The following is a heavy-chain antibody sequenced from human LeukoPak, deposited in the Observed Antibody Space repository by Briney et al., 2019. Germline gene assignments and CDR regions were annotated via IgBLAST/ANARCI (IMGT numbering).Heavy chain of an antibody. J-gene: IGHJ4*02. CDR2: INAGNGNT. Sequence: ASVKVSYKASGYTFTSYAMHWVRQAPGQRLEWMGWINAGNGNTKYSQEFQGRVTITRDTSASTAYMELSSLRSEDMAVYYCARSSGWYRVFDYWGQGTLVTVSS. V-gene: IGHV1-3*03. D-gene: IGHD6-19*01. CDR3: ARSSGWYRVFDY. CDR1: GYTFTSYA.